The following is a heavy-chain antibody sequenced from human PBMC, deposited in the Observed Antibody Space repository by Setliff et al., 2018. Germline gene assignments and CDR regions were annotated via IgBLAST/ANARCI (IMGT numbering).Heavy chain of an antibody. CDR3: ARMSGFLYMDV. V-gene: IGHV4-39*01. D-gene: IGHD3-3*01. J-gene: IGHJ6*03. CDR1: GGSISSGTYY. CDR2: MHYRGTT. Sequence: SETLSLTCTVSGGSISSGTYYWAWIRQPPGKGLEWIGRMHYRGTTYSNASLASRLTISVDTSKSQFFLKLNSVTAADTAVYYCARMSGFLYMDVWGKGTPVTVSS.